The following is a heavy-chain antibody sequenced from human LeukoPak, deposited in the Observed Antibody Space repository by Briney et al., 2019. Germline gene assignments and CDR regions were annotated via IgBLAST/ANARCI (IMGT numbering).Heavy chain of an antibody. Sequence: PSETLSLTCAVSGGSISSSNWWSWVRQPPGKGLEWIGEIYHSGSTSYNPSLKSRVTISVDKSKNQFSLKLSSVTAADTAVYYCARDHATGHYYYYGMDVWGQGTTVTVSS. CDR3: ARDHATGHYYYYGMDV. V-gene: IGHV4-4*02. CDR2: IYHSGST. J-gene: IGHJ6*02. CDR1: GGSISSSNW.